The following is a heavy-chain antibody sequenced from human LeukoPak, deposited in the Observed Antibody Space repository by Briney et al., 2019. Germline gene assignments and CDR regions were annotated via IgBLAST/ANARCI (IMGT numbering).Heavy chain of an antibody. J-gene: IGHJ6*02. V-gene: IGHV3-21*01. D-gene: IGHD1-26*01. CDR1: GFTFSSYS. Sequence: GGSLRLSCAASGFTFSSYSINWVRQAPGKGLEWVSSISSSSSYIYYADSVKGRFTISRDNAKNSLYLQMNSLRAEDTAVYYCARGEPNNYGMDVWGQGTTVTVSS. CDR3: ARGEPNNYGMDV. CDR2: ISSSSSYI.